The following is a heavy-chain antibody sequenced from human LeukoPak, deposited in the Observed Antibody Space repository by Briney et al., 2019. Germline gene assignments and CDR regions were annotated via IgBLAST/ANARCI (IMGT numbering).Heavy chain of an antibody. J-gene: IGHJ4*02. Sequence: PSETLSLTCTVSGGSISSYYWIWTRQPAGKGLEWIGRIYTSGSTNYNPSLKSRVTMSVDTSKNQVSLKLRSATDADTAVYYCARGGRGKAVDFDFWGQGTLVTVSS. V-gene: IGHV4-4*07. CDR3: ARGGRGKAVDFDF. D-gene: IGHD6-19*01. CDR2: IYTSGST. CDR1: GGSISSYY.